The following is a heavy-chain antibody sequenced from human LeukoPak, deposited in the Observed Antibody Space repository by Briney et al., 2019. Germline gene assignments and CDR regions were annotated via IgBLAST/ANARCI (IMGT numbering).Heavy chain of an antibody. CDR1: GFTFDDYA. V-gene: IGHV3-9*01. D-gene: IGHD6-13*01. J-gene: IGHJ4*02. CDR3: ARDLKGRGSSWYRGFNY. CDR2: ISWNSGSI. Sequence: SGGSLRLSCAASGFTFDDYAMHWVRQAPGKGLEWVSGISWNSGSIGYADSVKGRFTISRDNAKNSLYLQMNSLRAEDTAVYYCARDLKGRGSSWYRGFNYWGQGTLVTVSS.